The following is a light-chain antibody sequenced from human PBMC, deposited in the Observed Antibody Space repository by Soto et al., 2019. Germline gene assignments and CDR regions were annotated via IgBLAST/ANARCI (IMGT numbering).Light chain of an antibody. CDR1: QSISNW. V-gene: IGKV1-5*01. CDR2: DAS. CDR3: QQYDSFSGE. J-gene: IGKJ1*01. Sequence: DIQMTQSPSTLSASVGDRVTITCRASQSISNWLAWYQQKPGQAPKLLIYDASRLERGVPSRFSGSGSGAEFTLTHNRLPPGEFGGYYWQQYDSFSGEFGQGTKVDIK.